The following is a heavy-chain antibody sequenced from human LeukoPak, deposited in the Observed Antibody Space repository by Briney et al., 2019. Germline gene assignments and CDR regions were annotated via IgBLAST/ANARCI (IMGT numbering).Heavy chain of an antibody. D-gene: IGHD3-10*01. CDR2: IDTDGRTT. CDR3: ARDVAGARSY. Sequence: GGSLRLSCAASGYTFSSYWMHWVRHVPGQGLVWDSRIDTDGRTTDYADSVRGRFTIYRDNVQNTLYLQMNSLTAEDTAVYYCARDVAGARSYWGQGALVSVSS. CDR1: GYTFSSYW. J-gene: IGHJ4*02. V-gene: IGHV3-74*01.